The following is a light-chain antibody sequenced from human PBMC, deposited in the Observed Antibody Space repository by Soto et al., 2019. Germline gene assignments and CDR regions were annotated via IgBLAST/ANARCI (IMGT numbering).Light chain of an antibody. Sequence: DIQMTQSPSTLSASVGDRVTITCRASQSISSWLAWYQQKPGKAPKLLIYKASSLESGVPSRFSGNGSGKEFTLTISSLQPDDFATYYCQQYNSYSPYTFGQGTKLKSK. CDR2: KAS. CDR1: QSISSW. J-gene: IGKJ2*01. CDR3: QQYNSYSPYT. V-gene: IGKV1-5*03.